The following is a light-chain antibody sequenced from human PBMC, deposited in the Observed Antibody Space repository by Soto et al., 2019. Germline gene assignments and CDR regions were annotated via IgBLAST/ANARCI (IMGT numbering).Light chain of an antibody. CDR2: EVT. CDR1: SSDVGSYDR. V-gene: IGLV2-18*02. J-gene: IGLJ3*02. Sequence: QSALTQPPSVSGSPGQSVTISCTGTSSDVGSYDRVSWYQQTPGTAPKLMISEVTNRPSGVPDRFSGSKSGNTASRTISRLQAEDEADYYCSSYTRSSTLWVFGGGTKVTVL. CDR3: SSYTRSSTLWV.